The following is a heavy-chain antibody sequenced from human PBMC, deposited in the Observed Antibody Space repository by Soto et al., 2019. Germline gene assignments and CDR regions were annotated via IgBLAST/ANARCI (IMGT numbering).Heavy chain of an antibody. V-gene: IGHV1-18*01. CDR2: ISAYNGNT. D-gene: IGHD3-9*01. CDR1: GYTFTSYG. Sequence: QVQLVQSGAEVKKPGASVKVSCKASGYTFTSYGISWVRQAPGQGLEWMGWISAYNGNTNYAQKLQGRVTMTTDTXXSTAYMELRSLRSDDTAVYYCARDTYYDILTGLGYWGQGTLVTVSS. CDR3: ARDTYYDILTGLGY. J-gene: IGHJ4*02.